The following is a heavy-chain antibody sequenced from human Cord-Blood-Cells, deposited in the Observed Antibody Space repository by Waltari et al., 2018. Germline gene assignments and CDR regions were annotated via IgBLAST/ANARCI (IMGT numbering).Heavy chain of an antibody. D-gene: IGHD6-13*01. V-gene: IGHV3-30*03. J-gene: IGHJ4*02. CDR1: GFTFSSYG. CDR3: ATGSSWYFDY. Sequence: GGVVQPGRSLRLSCAASGFTFSSYGMHWVRQAPGKGLEWVAVISYDGSNKYYADSVKGRFTISRDNSKNTLYLQMNSLRAEDTAVYYCATGSSWYFDYWGQGTLVTVSS. CDR2: ISYDGSNK.